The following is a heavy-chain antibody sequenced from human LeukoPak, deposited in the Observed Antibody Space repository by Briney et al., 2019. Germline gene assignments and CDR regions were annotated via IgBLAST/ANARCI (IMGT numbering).Heavy chain of an antibody. J-gene: IGHJ4*02. CDR3: ARGQLWFN. Sequence: SETLSLTCTVSGYSISSGYCWGWIRQPPGKGLEWIGSIYHSGSTYYNPSLKSRVTISVDTSKNQFSLKLSSVTAADTAVYYCARGQLWFNWGQGTLVTVSS. V-gene: IGHV4-38-2*02. CDR2: IYHSGST. D-gene: IGHD5-18*01. CDR1: GYSISSGYC.